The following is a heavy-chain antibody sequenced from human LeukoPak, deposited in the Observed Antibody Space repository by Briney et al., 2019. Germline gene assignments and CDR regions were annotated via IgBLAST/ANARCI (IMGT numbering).Heavy chain of an antibody. J-gene: IGHJ4*02. CDR3: ARGQQLASFDY. Sequence: PSETLSLTCTVSGGSISSSSYYWGWIRQPPGKGLEWIGSIYYSGSTYYNPSLKSRVTISVDTSKNQFSLKLSSVTAADTAVYYCARGQQLASFDYWGQGTLVTVSS. D-gene: IGHD6-13*01. V-gene: IGHV4-39*07. CDR2: IYYSGST. CDR1: GGSISSSSYY.